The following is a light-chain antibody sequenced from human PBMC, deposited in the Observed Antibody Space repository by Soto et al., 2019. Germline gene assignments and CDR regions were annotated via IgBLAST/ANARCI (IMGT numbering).Light chain of an antibody. J-gene: IGKJ2*01. CDR2: KAS. CDR1: QSISNW. V-gene: IGKV1-5*03. CDR3: QQDDRFPYT. Sequence: DIQMTQSPSTLSASVGDTVTITCRASQSISNWLAWYQQKPGQAPKLLIHKASTVESGVPSRFSGSGSGTEFTLTISSLQPDDFATFYCQQDDRFPYTFGQGTKLEIK.